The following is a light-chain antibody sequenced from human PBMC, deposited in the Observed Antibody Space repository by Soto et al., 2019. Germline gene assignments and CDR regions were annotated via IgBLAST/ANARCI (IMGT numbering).Light chain of an antibody. J-gene: IGLJ7*01. CDR3: CSYTDGSSLL. CDR2: EGN. V-gene: IGLV2-23*01. Sequence: QSALTQPPSASGSPGQSVTISCTGTSSDVGGYNYVSWYQQHPGKAPKLMIYEGNKRPSGVSNRFSGSRSGNTASLTISGLQAEDEADYYCCSYTDGSSLLFGGGTQLTVL. CDR1: SSDVGGYNY.